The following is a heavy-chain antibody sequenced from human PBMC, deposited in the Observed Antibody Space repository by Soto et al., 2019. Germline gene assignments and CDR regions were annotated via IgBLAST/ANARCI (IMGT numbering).Heavy chain of an antibody. Sequence: GGSLRLSCAASGFTFSSYEMNWVRQAPGKGLEWVSFISSSGSSIYYADSVRGRFTISRDNAKNSLYLQMNSLRAEGTAVYYCARGNSISGSYSDYWGQGTLVTVS. V-gene: IGHV3-48*03. CDR1: GFTFSSYE. CDR2: ISSSGSSI. CDR3: ARGNSISGSYSDY. D-gene: IGHD1-26*01. J-gene: IGHJ4*02.